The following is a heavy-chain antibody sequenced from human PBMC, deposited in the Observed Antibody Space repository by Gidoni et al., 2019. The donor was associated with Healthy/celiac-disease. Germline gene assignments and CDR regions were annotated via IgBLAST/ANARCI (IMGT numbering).Heavy chain of an antibody. D-gene: IGHD4-4*01. CDR3: AKGAYSNYYYYYYGMDV. Sequence: EVQLLESGGGLVQPGGSLRLSCAASRFTFSTYAMGWVRQAPGKGLEWVSAISGSGGSTYYADSVKGRFTISRDNSKNTLYLQMNSLRAEDTAVYYCAKGAYSNYYYYYYGMDVWGQGTTVTVSS. J-gene: IGHJ6*02. CDR2: ISGSGGST. CDR1: RFTFSTYA. V-gene: IGHV3-23*01.